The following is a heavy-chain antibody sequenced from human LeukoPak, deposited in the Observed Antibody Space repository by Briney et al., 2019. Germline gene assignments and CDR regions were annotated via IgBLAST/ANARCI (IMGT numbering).Heavy chain of an antibody. V-gene: IGHV5-10-1*01. Sequence: GESLKISCKGSGYTFTTYWTSWLRQMPGKGLEWMGRIDPIDSYTYYSPSFQGHVTISVDKSISTAYLQWNCLQASDTAMYYCARPAPDSSLFDIWGQGTMVTVSS. J-gene: IGHJ3*02. CDR1: GYTFTTYW. CDR2: IDPIDSYT. D-gene: IGHD3-22*01. CDR3: ARPAPDSSLFDI.